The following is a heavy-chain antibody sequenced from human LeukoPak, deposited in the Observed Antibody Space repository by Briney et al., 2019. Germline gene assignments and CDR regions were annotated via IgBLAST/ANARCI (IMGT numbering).Heavy chain of an antibody. CDR1: GGSISSSNW. CDR3: ARDCGSGGSCYYYYGMDV. Sequence: SETLSLTCAVSGGSISSSNWWSWVRQPPGKGLEWIGEIYHSGSTNYNPSLKSRVTISVDKSKNQFSLKLSSVTAADTAVYYCARDCGSGGSCYYYYGMDVWGQGTTVTVSS. J-gene: IGHJ6*02. D-gene: IGHD2-15*01. V-gene: IGHV4-4*02. CDR2: IYHSGST.